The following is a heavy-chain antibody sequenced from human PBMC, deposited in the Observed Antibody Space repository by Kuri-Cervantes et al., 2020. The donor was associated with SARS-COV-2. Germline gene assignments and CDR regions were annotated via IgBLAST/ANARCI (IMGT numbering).Heavy chain of an antibody. D-gene: IGHD3-10*01. J-gene: IGHJ4*02. CDR1: GGTFSSYA. CDR3: AKDIEPWPYGSGSYFHY. V-gene: IGHV1-69*05. CDR2: IIPIFGTA. Sequence: SVKVSCKASGGTFSSYAISWVRQAPGQGLEWMGGIIPIFGTANYAQKFQGRVTITTDESTSTAYMELSSLRAEDMALYYCAKDIEPWPYGSGSYFHYWGQGTLVTVSS.